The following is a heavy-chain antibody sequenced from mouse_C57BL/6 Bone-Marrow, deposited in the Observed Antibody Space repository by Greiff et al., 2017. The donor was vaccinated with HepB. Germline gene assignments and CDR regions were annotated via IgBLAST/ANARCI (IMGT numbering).Heavy chain of an antibody. V-gene: IGHV1-82*01. CDR3: ARDTTVVDPWYFDV. D-gene: IGHD1-1*01. Sequence: QVQLQQSGPELVKPGASVKISCKASGYAFSSSWMNWVKQRPGKGLEWIGRIYPGDGDTNYNGKFKGKATLTADKSSSTAYMQLSSLTSEDSAVYFCARDTTVVDPWYFDVWGTGTTVTVSS. CDR1: GYAFSSSW. CDR2: IYPGDGDT. J-gene: IGHJ1*03.